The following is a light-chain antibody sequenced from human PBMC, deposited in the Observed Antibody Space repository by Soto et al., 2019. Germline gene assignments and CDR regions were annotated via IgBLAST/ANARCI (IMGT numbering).Light chain of an antibody. CDR1: QGIRND. Sequence: DIPMTQFPSSLSASVGDRVTITCRASQGIRNDLGWYQQKPGKAPKRVIYAASSLQSGVPSRFSGSGSGTEFTLAISSLQPEDSATFYCLHHSTYPLTFGQGTKVEIK. CDR3: LHHSTYPLT. J-gene: IGKJ1*01. CDR2: AAS. V-gene: IGKV1-17*01.